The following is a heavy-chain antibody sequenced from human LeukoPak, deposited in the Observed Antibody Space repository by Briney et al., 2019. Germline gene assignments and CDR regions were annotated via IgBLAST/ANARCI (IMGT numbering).Heavy chain of an antibody. J-gene: IGHJ4*02. CDR1: GYTFTSYG. Sequence: ASVKVSCKASGYTFTSYGISWVRQAPGRGLEWMGWISAYNGNTNYAQKLQGRVTMTTDTSTSTAYMELRSLRSDDTAVYYCARDSYDSSGYPYYFDYWGQGTLVTVSS. CDR2: ISAYNGNT. D-gene: IGHD3-22*01. V-gene: IGHV1-18*01. CDR3: ARDSYDSSGYPYYFDY.